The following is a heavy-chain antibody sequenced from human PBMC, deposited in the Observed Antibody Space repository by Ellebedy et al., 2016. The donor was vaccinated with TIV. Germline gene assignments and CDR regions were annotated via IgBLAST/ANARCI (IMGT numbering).Heavy chain of an antibody. J-gene: IGHJ3*02. D-gene: IGHD1-1*01. CDR2: IDRGGST. CDR1: GFTVSSNY. CDR3: ARETFNDVDLKVWGVLDM. Sequence: GGSLRLSCAASGFTVSSNYMSWVRQAPGKGLQWVSLIDRGGSTYYADSVKGRYTISRDNSKKILYLQMNSLGTEDTAVYYCARETFNDVDLKVWGVLDMWGQGTMVTVSS. V-gene: IGHV3-66*01.